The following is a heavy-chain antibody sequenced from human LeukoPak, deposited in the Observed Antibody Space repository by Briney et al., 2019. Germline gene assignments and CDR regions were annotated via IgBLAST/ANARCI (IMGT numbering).Heavy chain of an antibody. CDR1: GFTFSNYA. Sequence: PGGSLRLSCSASGFTFSNYAVYWVRQAPGKGLEYISAISSNGERTYYADSVKGRFTISRDNSKNTLYFQMSSLRPEDTAVYFCVKDQTAYYYDSGGYLEKWGQGILVTVSS. D-gene: IGHD3-22*01. J-gene: IGHJ4*02. V-gene: IGHV3-64D*06. CDR2: ISSNGERT. CDR3: VKDQTAYYYDSGGYLEK.